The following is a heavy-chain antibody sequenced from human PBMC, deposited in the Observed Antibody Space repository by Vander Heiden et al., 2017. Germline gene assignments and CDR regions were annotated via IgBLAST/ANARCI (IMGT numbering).Heavy chain of an antibody. D-gene: IGHD3-22*01. CDR1: GFTFSSYW. CDR3: ARGCYDRSVGPGNAFDI. CDR2: IKQDGSEK. J-gene: IGHJ3*02. V-gene: IGHV3-7*01. Sequence: EVQLVESGGGLVQPGGSLRLSCAASGFTFSSYWMSWVRQAPGKGLEWVANIKQDGSEKYYADSVKGRCTISRDNAKNSLYLQMNSLRAEDKDVYYCARGCYDRSVGPGNAFDIWGQGKMVTVS.